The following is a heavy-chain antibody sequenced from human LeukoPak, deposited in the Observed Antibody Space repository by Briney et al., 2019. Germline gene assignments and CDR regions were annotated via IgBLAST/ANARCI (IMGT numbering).Heavy chain of an antibody. D-gene: IGHD5-18*01. J-gene: IGHJ4*02. V-gene: IGHV3-53*04. CDR3: ARVDTVMAYYFDL. CDR1: GFTVSSNY. Sequence: GGSLRLSCAASGFTVSSNYMSWVRQAPGKGLEWVSVIYSGGSTYYADSVMGRFTISRHNSRNTLYLQMNSLRAEDTAVYYCARVDTVMAYYFDLWGQGTLVTVSS. CDR2: IYSGGST.